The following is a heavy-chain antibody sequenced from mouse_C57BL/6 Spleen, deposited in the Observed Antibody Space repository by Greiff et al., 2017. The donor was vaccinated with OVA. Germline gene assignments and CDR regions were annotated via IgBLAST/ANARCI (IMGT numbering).Heavy chain of an antibody. V-gene: IGHV5-9-1*02. J-gene: IGHJ2*01. CDR2: ISSGGDYI. CDR1: GFTFSSYA. Sequence: EVKLVESGEGLVKPGGSLKLSCAASGFTFSSYAMSWVRQTPEKRLEWVAYISSGGDYIYYADTVKGRFTISRDNARNTLYLQMSSLKSEDTAMYYCTREEDGYYGYFDYWGQGTTLTVSS. CDR3: TREEDGYYGYFDY. D-gene: IGHD2-3*01.